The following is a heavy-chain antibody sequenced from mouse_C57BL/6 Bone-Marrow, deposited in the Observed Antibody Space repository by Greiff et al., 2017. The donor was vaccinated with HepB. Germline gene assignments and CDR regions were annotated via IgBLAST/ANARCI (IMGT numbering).Heavy chain of an antibody. CDR1: GYTFTSYW. CDR2: IYPSDSET. Sequence: QVQLQQPGAELVRPGSSVKLSCKASGYTFTSYWMDWVKQRPGQGLEWIGNIYPSDSETHYNQKFKDKAKVTVDKSTSTAYMQLSSLTSEDSAVDYCARTWTAQASYDMDYWDQGTSITVSA. V-gene: IGHV1-61*01. J-gene: IGHJ4*01. CDR3: ARTWTAQASYDMDY. D-gene: IGHD3-2*02.